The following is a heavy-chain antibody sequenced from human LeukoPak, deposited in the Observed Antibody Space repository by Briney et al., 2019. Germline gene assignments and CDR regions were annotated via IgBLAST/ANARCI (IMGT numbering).Heavy chain of an antibody. CDR1: GFTVSSDY. CDR2: IYTDGRT. CDR3: ARGPPTVSAGHY. V-gene: IGHV3-53*01. J-gene: IGHJ4*01. D-gene: IGHD6-19*01. Sequence: GESLTLSCAASGFTVSSDYVSCVRQAPGRGREWVSVIYTDGRTFFADFVKGRFTISRDTSKNMLYLPMNSLRVEDTAVYYCARGPPTVSAGHYRGQGTPVTVSS.